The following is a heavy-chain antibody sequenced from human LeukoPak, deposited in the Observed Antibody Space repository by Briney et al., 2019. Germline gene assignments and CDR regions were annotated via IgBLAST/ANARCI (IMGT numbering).Heavy chain of an antibody. CDR1: GGSISSSSYD. V-gene: IGHV4-39*01. D-gene: IGHD2-15*01. CDR3: ARHHPYGGFCSGGSCLTDY. CDR2: IYYSGST. J-gene: IGHJ4*02. Sequence: SETLSLTCTVSGGSISSSSYDWGWIRQPPGKGLEWIGSIYYSGSTYYNPSLKSRVTISVDTSKNQFSLKLSSVTAADTAVYYCARHHPYGGFCSGGSCLTDYWGQGTLVTVSS.